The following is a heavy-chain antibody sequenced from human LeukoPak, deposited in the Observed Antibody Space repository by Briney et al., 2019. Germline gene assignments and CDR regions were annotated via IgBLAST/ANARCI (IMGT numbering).Heavy chain of an antibody. CDR2: IYYSGST. CDR1: GGSISSGGYF. V-gene: IGHV4-31*03. D-gene: IGHD1-26*01. Sequence: SQTLSLTCTVSGGSISSGGYFWSWIRQHPGKGLEWIVYIYYSGSTYYNPSLKSRVTISVDTSKNQFSLKLSSVTVADTAVYYCASCALSGSYSFDYWGQGTLVTVSS. CDR3: ASCALSGSYSFDY. J-gene: IGHJ4*02.